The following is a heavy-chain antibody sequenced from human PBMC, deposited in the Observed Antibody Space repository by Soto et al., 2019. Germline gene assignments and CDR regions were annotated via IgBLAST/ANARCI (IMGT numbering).Heavy chain of an antibody. CDR3: ARPVDTAMVIHRDAFDI. V-gene: IGHV4-39*01. CDR2: IYYSGST. CDR1: GGSISSSSYY. D-gene: IGHD5-18*01. Sequence: QLQLQESGPGLVKPSETLSLTCTVSGGSISSSSYYWGWIRQPPGKGLEGIGSIYYSGSTYYNPSLRSRVTISVDTSKNQFSLKLSSVTAADTAVYYCARPVDTAMVIHRDAFDIWGQGTMVTVSS. J-gene: IGHJ3*02.